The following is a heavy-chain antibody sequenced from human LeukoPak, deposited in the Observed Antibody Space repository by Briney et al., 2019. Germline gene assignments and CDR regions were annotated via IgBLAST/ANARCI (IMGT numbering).Heavy chain of an antibody. Sequence: GGSLRLSCAASGFTFSNYAMSWVRQAPGXXXXXXXXXXXSGGRTYYGDPVKGRFTISRDNSKNTLYLQMNIVRAEDTAVYYCAKIPLSGSHYYGPFDYWGQGTLVTVPS. J-gene: IGHJ4*02. D-gene: IGHD1-26*01. CDR1: GFTFSNYA. V-gene: IGHV3-23*01. CDR2: XXXSGGRT. CDR3: AKIPLSGSHYYGPFDY.